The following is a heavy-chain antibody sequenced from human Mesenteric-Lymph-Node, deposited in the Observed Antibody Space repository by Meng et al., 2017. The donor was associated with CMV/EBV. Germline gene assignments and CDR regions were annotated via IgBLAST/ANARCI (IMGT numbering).Heavy chain of an antibody. Sequence: KASGYNFTSNTMNWVRQAPGQGLEWMGWINTNTGDPTYAQGFTGRFVLSLDTSLSTAYLQISSLKAEDTAVYYCARDGLGINVFDYWGQGTLVTVSS. CDR2: INTNTGDP. CDR1: GYNFTSNT. V-gene: IGHV7-4-1*02. D-gene: IGHD3/OR15-3a*01. CDR3: ARDGLGINVFDY. J-gene: IGHJ4*02.